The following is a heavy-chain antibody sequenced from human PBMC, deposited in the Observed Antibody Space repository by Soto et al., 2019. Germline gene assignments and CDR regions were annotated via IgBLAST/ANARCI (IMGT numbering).Heavy chain of an antibody. D-gene: IGHD6-19*01. CDR1: GFTFSSYA. CDR3: ARPIQQGWLTDYYYYGMVV. J-gene: IGHJ6*02. CDR2: ISYDGSNK. V-gene: IGHV3-30-3*01. Sequence: GGSLRLSCAASGFTFSSYAMHWVRQAPGKGLEWVAVISYDGSNKYYADSVKGRFTISRDNSKNTLYLQMNSLRAEDTAVYYCARPIQQGWLTDYYYYGMVVWGQGTTVTVSS.